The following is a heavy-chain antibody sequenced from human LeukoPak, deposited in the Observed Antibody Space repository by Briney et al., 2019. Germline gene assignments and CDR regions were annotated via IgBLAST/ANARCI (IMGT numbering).Heavy chain of an antibody. CDR2: ISSLVSTT. J-gene: IGHJ4*02. Sequence: PGGSLRLSCSTSGFTFSGFQMNCLRQAPGMGLEHVARISSLVSTTYYAYSVVGRFTISRDNDKDLLFLQMDSLREDDTAIYYCARDPHAGLFDSWGQGTLVTVSS. CDR3: ARDPHAGLFDS. V-gene: IGHV3-48*02. CDR1: GFTFSGFQ.